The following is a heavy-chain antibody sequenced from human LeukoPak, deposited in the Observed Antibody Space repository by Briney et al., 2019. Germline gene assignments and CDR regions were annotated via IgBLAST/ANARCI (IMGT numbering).Heavy chain of an antibody. V-gene: IGHV4-4*07. CDR1: GGSISSYY. D-gene: IGHD2-2*01. J-gene: IGHJ4*02. Sequence: SETLSLTCTVSGGSISSYYWSWIRQPAGKGLEWIGRIYTSGSTNYNPSLKSRVTMSVDTSKNQFSLKLSSVTAADTAVYYCARAGGVYCSSTSCHPFDYWGQGTLVTVSS. CDR2: IYTSGST. CDR3: ARAGGVYCSSTSCHPFDY.